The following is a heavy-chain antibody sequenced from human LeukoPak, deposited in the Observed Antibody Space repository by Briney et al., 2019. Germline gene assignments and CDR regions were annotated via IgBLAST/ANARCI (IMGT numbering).Heavy chain of an antibody. V-gene: IGHV3-30*18. D-gene: IGHD5-18*01. CDR1: GFTLSSFG. Sequence: GRSLRLSCTASGFTLSSFGMHWVRQAPGKGLEWVAVISDDGSNTYYADSVKGRFTISRDNSKNTLYMQLNSLRTEDTAVYYCAKDADIATIIYWYFDFWGRGTLVTVSS. J-gene: IGHJ2*01. CDR3: AKDADIATIIYWYFDF. CDR2: ISDDGSNT.